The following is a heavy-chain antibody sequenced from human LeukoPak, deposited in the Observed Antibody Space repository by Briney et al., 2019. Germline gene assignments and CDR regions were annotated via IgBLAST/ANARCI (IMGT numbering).Heavy chain of an antibody. V-gene: IGHV3-23*01. Sequence: PGGSLRLSCAASGFTFSSYAMSWVRQAPGKGLEWASAISGSGGSTYYADSVKGRFTISRDNSKNTLYLQMNSLRAEDTAVYYCAKAHGGDYYFDYWGQGTLITVSS. CDR1: GFTFSSYA. CDR3: AKAHGGDYYFDY. CDR2: ISGSGGST. D-gene: IGHD2-21*02. J-gene: IGHJ4*02.